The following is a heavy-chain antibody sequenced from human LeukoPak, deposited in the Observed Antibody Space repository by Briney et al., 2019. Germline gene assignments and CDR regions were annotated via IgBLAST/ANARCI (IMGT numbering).Heavy chain of an antibody. V-gene: IGHV3-21*01. Sequence: GGSLRLSCAASGFTFSTYSMNWVRQAPGKGLEWVSSITASSTGIYSADSVKGRFTISRDNAKNLLYLQMNSLRAEDTAVYYCAELGITMIGGVWGNGTTVTISS. J-gene: IGHJ6*04. CDR2: ITASSTGI. CDR3: AELGITMIGGV. CDR1: GFTFSTYS. D-gene: IGHD3-10*02.